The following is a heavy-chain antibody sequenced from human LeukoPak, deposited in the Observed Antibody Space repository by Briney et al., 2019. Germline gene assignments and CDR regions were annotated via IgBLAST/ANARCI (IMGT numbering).Heavy chain of an antibody. CDR3: ARGGRRSGGSCYGLCYFDY. CDR2: INHSGST. CDR1: GGSFSGYY. D-gene: IGHD2-15*01. Sequence: SETLSLTCAVYGGSFSGYYWSWIRQPPGKGLEWIGEINHSGSTNYNPSLKCRVTISVDTSKNQFSLKLSSVTAADTAVYYCARGGRRSGGSCYGLCYFDYWGQGTLVTVSS. V-gene: IGHV4-34*01. J-gene: IGHJ4*02.